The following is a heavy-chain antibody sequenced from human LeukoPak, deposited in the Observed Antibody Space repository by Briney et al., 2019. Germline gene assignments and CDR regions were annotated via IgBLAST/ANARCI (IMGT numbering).Heavy chain of an antibody. CDR1: GGAISNYY. V-gene: IGHV4-4*07. CDR3: ASGSGYSYGYPLDY. Sequence: SETLSLTCTVSGGAISNYYWSWIRQPAGKGLEWIGRIYTSGSTNYNPSLKSRVTMSVDTSKNQFSLQLSSVTAADTAVYYCASGSGYSYGYPLDYWGQGTLVTVSS. J-gene: IGHJ4*02. CDR2: IYTSGST. D-gene: IGHD5-18*01.